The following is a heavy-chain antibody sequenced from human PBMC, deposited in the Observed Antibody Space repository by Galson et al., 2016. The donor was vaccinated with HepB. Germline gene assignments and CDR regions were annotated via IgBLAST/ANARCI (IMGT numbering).Heavy chain of an antibody. V-gene: IGHV3-7*01. Sequence: SLRLSCAASGFTVSRYGLHWVRQAPGKGLEWVANIKQDGTEKYYVDSVKGRFTISRDNSRNTLYLQMDSLRGEDTAVYYCARDGIQRWPPIYYFPYWGQGTLVTVSS. CDR3: ARDGIQRWPPIYYFPY. D-gene: IGHD5-24*01. CDR1: GFTVSRYG. CDR2: IKQDGTEK. J-gene: IGHJ4*02.